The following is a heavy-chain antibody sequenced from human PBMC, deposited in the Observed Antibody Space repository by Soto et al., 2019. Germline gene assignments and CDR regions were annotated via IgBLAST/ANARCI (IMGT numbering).Heavy chain of an antibody. CDR3: ARSRYTSGWWTPPFDY. J-gene: IGHJ4*02. CDR1: GGSISSYY. Sequence: QVQLQESGPGLVKPSESLSLTCAVSGGSISSYYWSWIRQPPGKGLEWIGYIYYSGGTNYNPSIKSRVTISVDTSKNQFSLKLTSVTAADTAVYYCARSRYTSGWWTPPFDYWGQGTLVTVSS. V-gene: IGHV4-59*01. CDR2: IYYSGGT. D-gene: IGHD6-19*01.